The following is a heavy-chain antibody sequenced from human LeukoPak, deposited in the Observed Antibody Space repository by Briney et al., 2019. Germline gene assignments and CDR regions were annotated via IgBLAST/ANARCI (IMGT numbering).Heavy chain of an antibody. V-gene: IGHV1-18*03. CDR1: GYTFTSYG. J-gene: IGHJ3*02. D-gene: IGHD1-1*01. Sequence: ASVKVSCKASGYTFTSYGISWVRQAPGQGLEWMGWISAYNGNTNYAQNLQGRVTTTTDTSTSTGYMELRSLRSDDMAVYYCARDSDNWNEFNAFDIWGQGTMVTVSS. CDR3: ARDSDNWNEFNAFDI. CDR2: ISAYNGNT.